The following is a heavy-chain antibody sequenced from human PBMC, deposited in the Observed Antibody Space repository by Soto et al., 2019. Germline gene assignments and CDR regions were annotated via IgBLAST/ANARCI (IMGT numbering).Heavy chain of an antibody. V-gene: IGHV3-33*01. CDR3: ARDKGYCSGGSCYSYDAFDI. Sequence: QVQLVESGGGVVQPGRSLRLSCAASGFTFSSYGMHWVRQAPGKGLEWVAVIWYDGSNKYYADSVKGRFTISRDNSKITLYLQMNSLRAEDTAVYYCARDKGYCSGGSCYSYDAFDIWGQGTMVTVSS. J-gene: IGHJ3*02. CDR1: GFTFSSYG. D-gene: IGHD2-15*01. CDR2: IWYDGSNK.